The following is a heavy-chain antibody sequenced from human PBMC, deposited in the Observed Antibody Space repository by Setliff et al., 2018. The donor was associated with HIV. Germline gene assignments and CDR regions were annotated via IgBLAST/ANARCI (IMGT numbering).Heavy chain of an antibody. V-gene: IGHV3-7*03. CDR1: GFTFSDYW. J-gene: IGHJ4*02. D-gene: IGHD2-15*01. CDR2: IKQDGSEK. Sequence: GGSLRLSCAAPGFTFSDYWMSWVRQAPGKGLEWVANIKQDGSEKYYVESVKGRFTISRDNAENSLYLQMNNLRAEDTAVYYCARDDPPGGNDYWGQGTLVTVSS. CDR3: ARDDPPGGNDY.